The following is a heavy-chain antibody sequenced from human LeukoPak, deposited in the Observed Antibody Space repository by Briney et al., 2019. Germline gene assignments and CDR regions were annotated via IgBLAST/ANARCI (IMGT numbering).Heavy chain of an antibody. V-gene: IGHV5-51*01. J-gene: IGHJ4*02. CDR3: ARGRDSSSSYYSDY. Sequence: ESLKISCKGSGYSFNSYWIGWVRQMPGKGLEWMGIIYPGDSGTRYSPSFQGQVTISADKSISTAYLQWSSLKASDTAMYYCARGRDSSSSYYSDYWGQGTLVAVSS. D-gene: IGHD6-13*01. CDR1: GYSFNSYW. CDR2: IYPGDSGT.